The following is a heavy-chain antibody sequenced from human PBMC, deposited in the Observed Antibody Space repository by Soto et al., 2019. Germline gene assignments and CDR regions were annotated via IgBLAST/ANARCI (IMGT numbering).Heavy chain of an antibody. J-gene: IGHJ4*01. CDR3: ARHLVGSTRGNFDY. D-gene: IGHD2-2*01. CDR1: GYSFTSYW. CDR2: IYPYDSDT. V-gene: IGHV5-51*01. Sequence: GESLKISCKGSGYSFTSYWISWVRQMPGKGLDWMGNIYPYDSDTRYSPSFQGQVTISADTSITTAYLQWSGLRASDTAMYFCARHLVGSTRGNFDYWGQGTLVTVS.